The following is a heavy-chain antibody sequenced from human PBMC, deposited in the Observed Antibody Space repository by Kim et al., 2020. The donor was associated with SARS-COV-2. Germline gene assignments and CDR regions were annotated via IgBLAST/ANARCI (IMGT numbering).Heavy chain of an antibody. V-gene: IGHV3-30*18. CDR2: ISYDGSNK. Sequence: GGSLRLSCAASGFTFSSYGMHWVRQAPGKGLEWVAVISYDGSNKYYADSVKGRFTISRDNSKNTLYLQMNSLRAEDTAVYYCAKAPVGYYVWYFDYWGQGTLGTVSS. D-gene: IGHD3-16*01. CDR1: GFTFSSYG. J-gene: IGHJ4*02. CDR3: AKAPVGYYVWYFDY.